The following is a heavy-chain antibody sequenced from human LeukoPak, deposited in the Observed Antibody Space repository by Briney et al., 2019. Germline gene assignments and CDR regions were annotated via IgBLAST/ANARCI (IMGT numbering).Heavy chain of an antibody. D-gene: IGHD6-13*01. CDR2: IYHSGST. CDR1: GGSISSSSYY. CDR3: ARAGHSSSWYSFYYYYYYMDV. J-gene: IGHJ6*03. V-gene: IGHV4-39*07. Sequence: SETLSLTCTVSGGSISSSSYYWGWIRQPPGKGLEWIGSIYHSGSTYYNPSLKSRVTISVDTSKNQFSLKLSSVTAADTAVYYCARAGHSSSWYSFYYYYYYMDVWGKGTTVTVSS.